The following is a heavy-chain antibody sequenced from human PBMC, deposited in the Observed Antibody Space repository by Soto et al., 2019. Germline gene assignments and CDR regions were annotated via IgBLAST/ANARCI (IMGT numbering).Heavy chain of an antibody. V-gene: IGHV5-51*01. Sequence: PGESLKISCKGSGYSFTSYWIGWVRQMPGKGLEWMGIIYPGDSDTRYSPSFQGQVTISADKSTSTAYLQWSSLKASDTAMYYCARPSINYDTLTGYYGGGWYFDYWGQGTLVTVSS. CDR2: IYPGDSDT. CDR1: GYSFTSYW. D-gene: IGHD3-9*01. J-gene: IGHJ4*02. CDR3: ARPSINYDTLTGYYGGGWYFDY.